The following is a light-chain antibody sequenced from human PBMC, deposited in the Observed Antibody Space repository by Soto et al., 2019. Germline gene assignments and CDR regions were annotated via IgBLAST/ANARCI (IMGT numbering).Light chain of an antibody. CDR1: SSDVGGYNY. Sequence: QSVLTQPASVSGSPGQSITIPCTGTSSDVGGYNYVSWYQQHPGKAPKFMIYDVSSRPSGVSNRFSGSKSGNTASLTISGLQAEDEADYYCCSYTTSNTRQKVVGTGTKVTVL. CDR3: CSYTTSNTRQKV. J-gene: IGLJ1*01. CDR2: DVS. V-gene: IGLV2-14*03.